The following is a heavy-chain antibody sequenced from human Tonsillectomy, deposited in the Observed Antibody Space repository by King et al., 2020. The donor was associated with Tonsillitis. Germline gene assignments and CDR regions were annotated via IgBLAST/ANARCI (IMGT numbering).Heavy chain of an antibody. CDR3: ARRYMGNYYGHLDY. D-gene: IGHD4-17*01. J-gene: IGHJ4*02. V-gene: IGHV3-33*01. Sequence: VQLVESGGGVVQPGRSLRLSCVASGFTFSSYGMHWVRQAPGKGREWVAIIWYDGSNKYYADSVKGRFTISRDNSKNTLYLQMNSLRAEETAVYYCARRYMGNYYGHLDYWGQGTLVTVSS. CDR2: IWYDGSNK. CDR1: GFTFSSYG.